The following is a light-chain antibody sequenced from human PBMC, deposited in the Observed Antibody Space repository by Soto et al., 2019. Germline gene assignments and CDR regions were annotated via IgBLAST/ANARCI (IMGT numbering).Light chain of an antibody. CDR1: QSVLYSSNNKNY. CDR3: QQYYSTPSYP. V-gene: IGKV4-1*01. J-gene: IGKJ2*01. Sequence: DIVMTQSPDSLAVSLVERATINCKSSQSVLYSSNNKNYLAWYQQKPGQPPKLLIYWASTRESGVPDRFSGSGSGTDFTLTISSLQAEDVAVYYCQQYYSTPSYPFGQGTKVDI. CDR2: WAS.